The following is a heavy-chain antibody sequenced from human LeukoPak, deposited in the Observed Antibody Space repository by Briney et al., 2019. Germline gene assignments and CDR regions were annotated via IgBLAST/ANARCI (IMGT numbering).Heavy chain of an antibody. Sequence: GASVKVSCKASGGTFSSYAISRVRQAPGQGLEWMGGIIPIFGTANYAQKFQGRVTITADKSTSTAYMEVSSLRSEDTAVYYCAGKSSGRRENLFDPWGQGTLVPVPS. CDR3: AGKSSGRRENLFDP. CDR2: IIPIFGTA. D-gene: IGHD3-10*01. V-gene: IGHV1-69*06. CDR1: GGTFSSYA. J-gene: IGHJ5*02.